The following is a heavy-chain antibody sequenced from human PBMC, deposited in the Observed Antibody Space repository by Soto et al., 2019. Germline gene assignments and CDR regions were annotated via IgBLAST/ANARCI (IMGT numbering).Heavy chain of an antibody. CDR2: ISSSSSYI. CDR3: ARTHYDTPKDAFDI. J-gene: IGHJ3*02. D-gene: IGHD3-22*01. V-gene: IGHV3-21*01. CDR1: GFTFSSYS. Sequence: EVQLVESGGGLVKPGGSLRLSFAASGFTFSSYSMNWVRQAPGKGLGWVSSISSSSSYIYYADSVKGRFTISRDNAKNSLYLQMNSLRAEDTAVYYCARTHYDTPKDAFDIWGQGTMVTVSS.